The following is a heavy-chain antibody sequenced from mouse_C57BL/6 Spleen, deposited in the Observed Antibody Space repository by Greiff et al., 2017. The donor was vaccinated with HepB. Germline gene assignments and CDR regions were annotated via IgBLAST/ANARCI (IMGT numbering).Heavy chain of an antibody. V-gene: IGHV1-55*01. Sequence: QVQLQQPGAELVKPGASVKMSCKASGYTFTSYWITWVKQRPGQGLEWIGDIYPGSGSTNYNEKFKSKATLTVDTSSSTAYMQLSSLTSEDSAVFYCAREGYSKYSYYYAMDYWGQGTSVTVSS. J-gene: IGHJ4*01. CDR1: GYTFTSYW. CDR3: AREGYSKYSYYYAMDY. CDR2: IYPGSGST. D-gene: IGHD2-5*01.